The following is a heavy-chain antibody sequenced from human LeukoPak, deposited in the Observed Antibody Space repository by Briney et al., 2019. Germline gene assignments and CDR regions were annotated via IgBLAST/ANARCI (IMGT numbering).Heavy chain of an antibody. CDR3: ARGYSYGPPKGTADV. V-gene: IGHV1-69*13. CDR2: IIPIFGTA. Sequence: SVKVSCKASGGTFSSYAISWVRQAPGQGLEWMGGIIPIFGTANYAQKFQGRVTLTADESTSTAYMELSSLRSEDTAVYYCARGYSYGPPKGTADVWGKGTTVTVSS. D-gene: IGHD5-18*01. CDR1: GGTFSSYA. J-gene: IGHJ6*04.